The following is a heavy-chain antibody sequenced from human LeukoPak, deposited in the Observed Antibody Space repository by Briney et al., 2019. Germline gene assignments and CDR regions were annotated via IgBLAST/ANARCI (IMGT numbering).Heavy chain of an antibody. CDR1: PGSISGYY. J-gene: IGHJ6*03. CDR3: GYTGYDQDYSDYTAV. V-gene: IGHV4-59*01. D-gene: IGHD5-12*01. Sequence: SETEYLPGTLSPGSISGYYWIWLRQPPGKGLEWIGYVFYSETTSYHPSLKSRVTISVDTSKSEISQYLTSVTAADTAVYHCGYTGYDQDYSDYTAVWWEGTTVTVSS. CDR2: VFYSETT.